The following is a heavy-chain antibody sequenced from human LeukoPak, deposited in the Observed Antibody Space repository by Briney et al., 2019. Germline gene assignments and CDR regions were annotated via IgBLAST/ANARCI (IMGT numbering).Heavy chain of an antibody. CDR3: ARVSSSWYNYYYYMDV. D-gene: IGHD6-13*01. CDR1: GFTFSSYW. CDR2: IKQDGSEK. V-gene: IGHV3-7*01. J-gene: IGHJ6*03. Sequence: GGSLRLSCAASGFTFSSYWMSWVRQAPGKGLEWVANIKQDGSEKYYVDSVKGRFTISRDNAKNSLYLQMNSLRAEDTAVYYCARVSSSWYNYYYYMDVWGKGTTVTVSS.